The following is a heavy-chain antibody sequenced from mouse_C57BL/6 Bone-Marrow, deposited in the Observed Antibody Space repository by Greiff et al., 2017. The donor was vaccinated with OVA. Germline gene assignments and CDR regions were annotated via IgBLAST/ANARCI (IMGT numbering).Heavy chain of an antibody. D-gene: IGHD2-2*01. CDR1: GFTFSSYA. CDR3: TRDGYEVWFAY. J-gene: IGHJ3*01. CDR2: ISSGGDYI. V-gene: IGHV5-9-1*02. Sequence: DVMLVESGEGLVKPGGSLKLSCAASGFTFSSYAMSWVRQTPEQRLEWVAYISSGGDYIYYADTVKGRFTISRDNARNTLYLQMSSLKSEDTAMYYCTRDGYEVWFAYWGQGTLVTVSA.